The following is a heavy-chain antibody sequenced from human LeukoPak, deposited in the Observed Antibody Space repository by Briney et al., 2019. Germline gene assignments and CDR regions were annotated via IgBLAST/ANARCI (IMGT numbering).Heavy chain of an antibody. CDR2: SSTSGSTT. CDR1: GFIISGYC. J-gene: IGHJ5*02. V-gene: IGHV3-11*01. Sequence: KPGGTLTLNCAGSGFIISGYCRSWIRQGPGQGLEWLSYSSTSGSTTSYADSVKGRFTISRDNAKSSLYLQMNSLRAEDTAVYYCARESYYNGSGAYDPWGQGTLVTVSS. D-gene: IGHD3-10*01. CDR3: ARESYYNGSGAYDP.